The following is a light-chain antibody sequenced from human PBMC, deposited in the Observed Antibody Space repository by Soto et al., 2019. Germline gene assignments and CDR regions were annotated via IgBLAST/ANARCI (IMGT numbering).Light chain of an antibody. CDR1: SGDVGAYDF. CDR3: VSFTVHYSYV. V-gene: IGLV2-14*01. Sequence: QSALTQPASVSGSPGQSITISCTGTSGDVGAYDFVSWYQHHPGKAPRLVIYDVSRRPAGASDRFSGSKSGSTASLTISSLQDEDEADYYCVSFTVHYSYVFGTGTKLTVL. J-gene: IGLJ1*01. CDR2: DVS.